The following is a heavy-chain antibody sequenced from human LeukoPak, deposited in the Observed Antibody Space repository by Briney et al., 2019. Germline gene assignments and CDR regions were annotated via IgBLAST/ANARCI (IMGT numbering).Heavy chain of an antibody. V-gene: IGHV3-11*01. CDR2: ISSSGTSI. CDR1: GFTFSDYY. D-gene: IGHD3-9*01. CDR3: ARTNFDSFPGWYFDL. Sequence: KTGGSLRLSCAASGFTFSDYYMSWIRQAPGKGLEWVSYISSSGTSIYYSDSMKGRFTISRDNTKTSLYLQLNSLRAEDTAVYYCARTNFDSFPGWYFDLWGRGTLVTVSS. J-gene: IGHJ2*01.